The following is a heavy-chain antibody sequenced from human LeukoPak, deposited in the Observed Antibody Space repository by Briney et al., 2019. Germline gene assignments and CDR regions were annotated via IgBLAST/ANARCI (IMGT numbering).Heavy chain of an antibody. Sequence: SETLSLTCTVSGGSISSYYWSWIRQPPGKGLEWIGYIYYSGSTNYNPSLKSRVTISVDTSKNQFSLKLSSVTAADTAVYYCARGGGYCSGDSCYEGRYYYYGMDVWGQGTTVTVSS. V-gene: IGHV4-59*01. D-gene: IGHD2-15*01. CDR3: ARGGGYCSGDSCYEGRYYYYGMDV. CDR1: GGSISSYY. J-gene: IGHJ6*02. CDR2: IYYSGST.